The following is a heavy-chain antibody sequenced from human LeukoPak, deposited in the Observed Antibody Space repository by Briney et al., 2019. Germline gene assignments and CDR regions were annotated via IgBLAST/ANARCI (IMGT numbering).Heavy chain of an antibody. V-gene: IGHV1-58*02. J-gene: IGHJ6*02. CDR2: IVVGSGNT. CDR1: GCTFTSSA. Sequence: ASVKVSCKASGCTFTSSAMPWVRQARGQRLEWIGWIVVGSGNTNYAQKFQERVTITRDMSTSTAYMELSSLRSEDTAVYYCALDGMDVWGQGSTVTVSS. CDR3: ALDGMDV.